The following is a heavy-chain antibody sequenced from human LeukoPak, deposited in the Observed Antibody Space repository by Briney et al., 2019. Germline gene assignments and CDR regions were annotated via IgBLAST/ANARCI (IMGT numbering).Heavy chain of an antibody. V-gene: IGHV4-61*02. J-gene: IGHJ6*03. Sequence: SETLSLTCTVSGGSISSGSYYWSWIRQPAGKGLEWIGRIYTSGSTNYNPSLKSRVTISVDTSKNQFSLKLSSVTAADTAVYYCARDGRSGSSGGYYMDVWGKGTTVTVSS. CDR1: GGSISSGSYY. CDR3: ARDGRSGSSGGYYMDV. D-gene: IGHD6-6*01. CDR2: IYTSGST.